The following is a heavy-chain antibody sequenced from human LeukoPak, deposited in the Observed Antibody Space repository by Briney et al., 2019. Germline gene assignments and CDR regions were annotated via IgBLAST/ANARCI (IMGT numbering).Heavy chain of an antibody. D-gene: IGHD2-21*01. CDR3: ARTPEFVVLFDFYYYMDV. CDR1: GYTFTSYG. CDR2: ISAYNGNT. J-gene: IGHJ6*03. V-gene: IGHV1-18*01. Sequence: ASVKVSCKASGYTFTSYGISWVRQAPGQGLEWMGWISAYNGNTNYAQKLQGRVTMTRDMSTSTVYMELSSLKSEDTAVYYCARTPEFVVLFDFYYYMDVWGKGTTVTVSS.